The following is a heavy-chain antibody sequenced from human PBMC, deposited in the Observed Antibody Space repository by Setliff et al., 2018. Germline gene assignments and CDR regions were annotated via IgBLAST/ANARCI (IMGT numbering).Heavy chain of an antibody. CDR2: INPHGSEK. D-gene: IGHD3-10*01. J-gene: IGHJ4*02. CDR3: FGAGTCSY. V-gene: IGHV3-7*01. Sequence: WVRLPPGKGLEWLASINPHGSEKYYADSVKGRFTISRDNAKNSLSLQMNNLRTEDTAVYYCFGAGTCSYWGQGTLVTVSS.